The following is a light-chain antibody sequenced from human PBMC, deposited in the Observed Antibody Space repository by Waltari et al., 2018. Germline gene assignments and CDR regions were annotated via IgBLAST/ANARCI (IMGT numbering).Light chain of an antibody. CDR1: ALPKQY. V-gene: IGLV3-25*03. CDR2: KDS. CDR3: QSADSSGTVV. J-gene: IGLJ2*01. Sequence: SYELTQPPSVSVSPGQTARITCSGDALPKQYAYWYQQKPGQAPVLLIDKDSERPSGIPERFPGSSSGTKVTLTISGVQAEDEADYYCQSADSSGTVVFGGGTKLTVL.